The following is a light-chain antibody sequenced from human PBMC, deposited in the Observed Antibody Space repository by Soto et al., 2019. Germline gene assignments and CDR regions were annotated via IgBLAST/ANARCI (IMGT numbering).Light chain of an antibody. CDR2: EVS. V-gene: IGLV2-8*01. Sequence: QSALTQPPSASGSPGQSVTISCTGTSSDVGGNNYVSWYQQHPGKVPKLIIYEVSKRPSGVPDRFSGSKSGNTASLTVSGLQAEDEADYYCTSFAASNNLVFGGGTKLTVL. CDR3: TSFAASNNLV. CDR1: SSDVGGNNY. J-gene: IGLJ2*01.